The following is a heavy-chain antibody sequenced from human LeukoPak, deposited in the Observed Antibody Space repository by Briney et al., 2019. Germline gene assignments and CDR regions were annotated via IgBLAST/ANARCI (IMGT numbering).Heavy chain of an antibody. V-gene: IGHV5-51*01. Sequence: GESLKISCKGSGYSFTSYWIGWVRQMPGKGLEWMGIIYPGDSDTRYSPSFQGQVTISADKSISTAYLQWSSLKASNTAMYYCAWRRDGYNYEIDYWGQGTLVTVSS. J-gene: IGHJ4*02. D-gene: IGHD5-24*01. CDR2: IYPGDSDT. CDR1: GYSFTSYW. CDR3: AWRRDGYNYEIDY.